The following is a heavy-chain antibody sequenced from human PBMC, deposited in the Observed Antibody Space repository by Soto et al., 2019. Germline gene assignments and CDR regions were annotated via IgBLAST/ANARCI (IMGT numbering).Heavy chain of an antibody. CDR1: GGSISSGGYY. Sequence: LCGGSISSGGYYWSWIRQHPGKGLEWIGHISDSGNTYYNPSLKSRVTISVDTSKNHFSLNLSAVTAADTAVYYCARTTFYDIFTAYYSLFDYWGQGTLVTVSS. J-gene: IGHJ4*02. CDR3: ARTTFYDIFTAYYSLFDY. V-gene: IGHV4-31*02. CDR2: ISDSGNT. D-gene: IGHD3-9*01.